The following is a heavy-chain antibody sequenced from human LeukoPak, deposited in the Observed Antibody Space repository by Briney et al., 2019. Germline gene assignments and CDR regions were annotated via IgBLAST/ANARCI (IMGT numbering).Heavy chain of an antibody. CDR3: ARAAAGVMGYYYYHYMDV. J-gene: IGHJ6*03. CDR2: IYYSGST. CDR1: GDSISSTSYY. Sequence: SETLSLTCTVSGDSISSTSYYWVWIRQPPGKGLEWIGNIYYSGSTYHNPSLESRVTISVATSKNQVSLKLSSVTAADTAVYYCARAAAGVMGYYYYHYMDVWGKGTTVTVSS. D-gene: IGHD6-13*01. V-gene: IGHV4-39*07.